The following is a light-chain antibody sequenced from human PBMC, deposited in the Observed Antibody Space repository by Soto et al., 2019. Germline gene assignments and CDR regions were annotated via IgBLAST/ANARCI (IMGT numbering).Light chain of an antibody. CDR2: DVN. CDR1: SSDVGAYNY. J-gene: IGLJ2*01. V-gene: IGLV2-11*01. Sequence: QSALTQPRSLSGSPGHSVTISCTGTSSDVGAYNYVSWYQQHPGKAPKLIIYDVNKRPSGVPDRFSGSKSGNTASLTISGLQAEDEGDYFCCSYEGTYSFRVFGGGTKLTVL. CDR3: CSYEGTYSFRV.